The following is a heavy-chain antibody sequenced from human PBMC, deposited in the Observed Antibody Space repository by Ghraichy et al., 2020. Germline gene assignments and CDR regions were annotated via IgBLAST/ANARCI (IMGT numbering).Heavy chain of an antibody. Sequence: GGSLRLSCAASGFTFSNYSMSWVRQAPGKGLEWVSSISTSSSHMYYADSVKGRFTISRDNAKNSVYLQMNSLRAEDTAVYYCTTMIVGATPGFWGQGTLVTVSP. V-gene: IGHV3-21*01. CDR3: TTMIVGATPGF. CDR1: GFTFSNYS. J-gene: IGHJ4*02. D-gene: IGHD1-26*01. CDR2: ISTSSSHM.